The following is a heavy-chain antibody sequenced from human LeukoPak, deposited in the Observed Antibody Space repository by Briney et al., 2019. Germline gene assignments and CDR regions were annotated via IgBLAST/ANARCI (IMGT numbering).Heavy chain of an antibody. CDR3: AKDSWEVGATSEIDY. Sequence: PGGSLRLSCAASGFTFSNYAMAWVRQAPGKGLEWVGFIRYDGSDKYYADSVKGRFTISRDNPKNTLYLQVNSLRAEDTAVYYCAKDSWEVGATSEIDYWGQGTLVTVSS. CDR1: GFTFSNYA. J-gene: IGHJ4*02. V-gene: IGHV3-30*02. CDR2: IRYDGSDK. D-gene: IGHD1-26*01.